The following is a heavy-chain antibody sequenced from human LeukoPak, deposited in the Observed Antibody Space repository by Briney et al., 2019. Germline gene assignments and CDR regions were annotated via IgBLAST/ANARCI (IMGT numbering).Heavy chain of an antibody. CDR3: ARGNGRIYGYGLDY. J-gene: IGHJ4*02. Sequence: SETLSLTCAVYGGSFSGYYWSWIRQPPGKGLEWIGEIDHSGSTNYNPSLKSRVTISVDTSKNQFSLKLSSVTAADTAVYYCARGNGRIYGYGLDYWGQGTLVTVSS. D-gene: IGHD5-18*01. CDR2: IDHSGST. CDR1: GGSFSGYY. V-gene: IGHV4-34*01.